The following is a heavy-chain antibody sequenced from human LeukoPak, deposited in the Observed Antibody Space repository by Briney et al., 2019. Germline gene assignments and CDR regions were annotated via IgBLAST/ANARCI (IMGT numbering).Heavy chain of an antibody. J-gene: IGHJ1*01. D-gene: IGHD3-10*01. V-gene: IGHV4-38-2*02. CDR3: ARDIDMVRGVNLLQH. CDR2: IYHSGST. Sequence: SETLSLTCTVSGYSISSGYYWGWIRQPPGKGLEWIGSIYHSGSTYYNPSLKSRVTISVDTSKNQFSLKLSSVTAADTAVYYCARDIDMVRGVNLLQHWGQGALVTVSS. CDR1: GYSISSGYY.